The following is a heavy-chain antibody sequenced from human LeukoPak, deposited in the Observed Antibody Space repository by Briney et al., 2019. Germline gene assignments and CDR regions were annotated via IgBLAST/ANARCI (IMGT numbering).Heavy chain of an antibody. V-gene: IGHV3-23*01. CDR1: GFSFSSYG. Sequence: GGSLRLSCAASGFSFSSYGMGWVRQAPGKGLELVSGISGSGTRTYYADSVKGQFTISRDNSKNTLYLQMNSLRAEDTAVYYCARDRGDSSSWYQKLGYYYYYYYMDVWGKGTTVTISS. J-gene: IGHJ6*03. CDR3: ARDRGDSSSWYQKLGYYYYYYYMDV. D-gene: IGHD6-13*01. CDR2: ISGSGTRT.